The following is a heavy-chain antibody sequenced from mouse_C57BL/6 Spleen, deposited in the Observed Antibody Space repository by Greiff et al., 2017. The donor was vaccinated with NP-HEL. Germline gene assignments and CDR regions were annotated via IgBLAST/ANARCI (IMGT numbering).Heavy chain of an antibody. Sequence: VQLQQSGAELVKPGASVKISCKASGYAFSSYWMNWVKQRPGKGLEWIGQIYPGDGDTNYNGKFKGKATLTADKSSSTAYMQLSSLTSEDSAVYFCARGNYGNYDYWYFDVWGTGTTVTVSS. CDR3: ARGNYGNYDYWYFDV. V-gene: IGHV1-80*01. CDR2: IYPGDGDT. D-gene: IGHD2-1*01. J-gene: IGHJ1*03. CDR1: GYAFSSYW.